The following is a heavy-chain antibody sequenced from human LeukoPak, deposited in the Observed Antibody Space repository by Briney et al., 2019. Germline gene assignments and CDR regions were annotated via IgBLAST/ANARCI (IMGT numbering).Heavy chain of an antibody. Sequence: TGGSLRLSCAASRFTFSSYVMHWVRQAPGKGLEWAALIWYDGDNKYYADSVKGRFTISRDNSKNTLYLQMNSLRAEDTAVYYCAREGYQLPDYYYYGMDVWGQGTTVTVSS. J-gene: IGHJ6*02. CDR3: AREGYQLPDYYYYGMDV. CDR2: IWYDGDNK. V-gene: IGHV3-33*01. D-gene: IGHD2-2*01. CDR1: RFTFSSYV.